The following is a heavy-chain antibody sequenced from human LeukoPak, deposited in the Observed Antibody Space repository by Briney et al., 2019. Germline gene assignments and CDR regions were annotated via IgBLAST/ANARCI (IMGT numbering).Heavy chain of an antibody. D-gene: IGHD3-22*01. CDR2: IYYSGST. CDR1: GYSISSGYY. V-gene: IGHV4-38-2*02. CDR3: AIPNYYDSSGYHFDI. J-gene: IGHJ3*02. Sequence: SETLSLTCTVSGYSISSGYYWGWIRQPPGKGLEWIGSIYYSGSTYYNPSLKSRVTISVDTSKNQFSLKLSSVTAADTAVYYCAIPNYYDSSGYHFDIWGQGTMVTVSS.